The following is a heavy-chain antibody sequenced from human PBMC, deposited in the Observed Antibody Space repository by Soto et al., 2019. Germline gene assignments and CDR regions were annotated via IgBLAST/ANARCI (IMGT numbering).Heavy chain of an antibody. CDR2: IYYSGST. CDR1: GGSISSGDYY. CDR3: ARTPTQITIFGVVGGGDAFDI. V-gene: IGHV4-30-4*01. J-gene: IGHJ3*02. Sequence: SETLSLTCTVSGGSISSGDYYWSWIRQPPGKGLEWIGYIYYSGSTYYNPSLKSRVTISVDTSKNQFSLKLSSVTAADTAVYYCARTPTQITIFGVVGGGDAFDIWGQGTMVTVSS. D-gene: IGHD3-3*01.